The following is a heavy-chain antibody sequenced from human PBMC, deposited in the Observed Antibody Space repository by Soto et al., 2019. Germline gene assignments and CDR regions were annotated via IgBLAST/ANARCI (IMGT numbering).Heavy chain of an antibody. J-gene: IGHJ4*02. CDR2: IWYDGSNK. CDR1: GFTFSSYG. V-gene: IGHV3-33*01. CDR3: AVELEQAFDY. Sequence: QVQLVESGGGVVQPGRSLRLSCAASGFTFSSYGMHWVRQAPGKGLEWVAVIWYDGSNKYYADSVKGRFAISRDNSKNTLYLQMNSLRAEDTAVYYCAVELEQAFDYWGQGTLVTVSS. D-gene: IGHD1-1*01.